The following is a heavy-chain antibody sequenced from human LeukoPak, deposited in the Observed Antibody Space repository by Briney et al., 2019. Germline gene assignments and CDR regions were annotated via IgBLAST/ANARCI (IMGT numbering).Heavy chain of an antibody. CDR2: IYYSGST. Sequence: SETLSLTCTVSGGSIRSGDYSWSWIRQPPGKGLEWIGYIYYSGSTYYNPSLKSRVTISGDTSKNQFSLNLSSVTAADTAVYYCATDRARGGDSFDYWGQGTLVTVSS. CDR3: ATDRARGGDSFDY. J-gene: IGHJ4*02. D-gene: IGHD3-10*01. CDR1: GGSIRSGDYS. V-gene: IGHV4-30-4*01.